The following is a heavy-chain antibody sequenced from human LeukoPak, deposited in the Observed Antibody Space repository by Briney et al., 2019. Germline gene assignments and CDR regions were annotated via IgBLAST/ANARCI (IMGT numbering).Heavy chain of an antibody. CDR3: ARARGFYYDFDY. V-gene: IGHV4-38-2*02. D-gene: IGHD3-22*01. Sequence: SETLSLTCTVSGYSISSGYYWGWIRQPPGKGLEWIGSIYHSGSTYYNPSLKSRVTISVDTSKNKFSLKVTSVTAADTAVYYCARARGFYYDFDYWGQGALVTVSS. CDR2: IYHSGST. CDR1: GYSISSGYY. J-gene: IGHJ4*02.